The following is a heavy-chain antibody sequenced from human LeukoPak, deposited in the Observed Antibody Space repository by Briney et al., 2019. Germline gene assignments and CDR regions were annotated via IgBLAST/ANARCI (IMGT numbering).Heavy chain of an antibody. Sequence: GGSLRLSCAASGFTFSSYAMHWVRQAPGKGLEWVAVISYDGSNKYYADSVKGRFTISRDNSKNTLYLQMNSLRAEDTAVYYCARETGSAIGSTDFDYWGQGTLVTVSS. CDR1: GFTFSSYA. J-gene: IGHJ4*02. V-gene: IGHV3-30-3*01. CDR2: ISYDGSNK. CDR3: ARETGSAIGSTDFDY. D-gene: IGHD4-17*01.